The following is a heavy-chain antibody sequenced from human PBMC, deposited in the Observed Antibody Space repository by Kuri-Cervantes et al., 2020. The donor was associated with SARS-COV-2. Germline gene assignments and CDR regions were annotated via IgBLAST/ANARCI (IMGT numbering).Heavy chain of an antibody. J-gene: IGHJ4*02. CDR2: IYYSGST. CDR1: GGSISSSSYY. Sequence: ESLKISCTVSGGSISSSSYYWGWIRQPPGKGLEWIGSIYYSGSTYYNPSLKSRVTISVDTSKNQFSLKLSPVTAADTAVYYCARFGIAVARSVDYWGQGTLVTVSS. D-gene: IGHD6-19*01. CDR3: ARFGIAVARSVDY. V-gene: IGHV4-39*07.